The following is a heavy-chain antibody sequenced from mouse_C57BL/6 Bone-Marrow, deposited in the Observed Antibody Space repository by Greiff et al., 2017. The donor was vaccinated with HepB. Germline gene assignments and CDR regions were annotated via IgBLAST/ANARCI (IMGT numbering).Heavy chain of an antibody. V-gene: IGHV1-53*01. J-gene: IGHJ4*01. CDR1: GYTFTSYW. Sequence: QVQLQQPGAELVMPGASVKLSCKASGYTFTSYWMHWVKQRPGQGLEWIGNINPSNGGTNYNEKFKSKATLTVDKSSSTAYMQLSSLTSEDSAVYYCARNPTTMAYYYAMDYWGQGTSVTVSS. CDR2: INPSNGGT. CDR3: ARNPTTMAYYYAMDY. D-gene: IGHD2-1*01.